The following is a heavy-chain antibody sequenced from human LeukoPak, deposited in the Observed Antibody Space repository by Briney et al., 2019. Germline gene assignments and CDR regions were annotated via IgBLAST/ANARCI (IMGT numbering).Heavy chain of an antibody. CDR1: GGSFGGYY. CDR2: INHSGST. D-gene: IGHD3-22*01. V-gene: IGHV4-34*01. CDR3: ARGRVVDK. Sequence: PSETLSLTCAVYGGSFGGYYWSWIRQPPGKGLEWIGEINHSGSTNYNPSLKSRVTISVDTSKNQFSLKLSSVTAADTAVYYCARGRVVDKWGQGTLVTVSS. J-gene: IGHJ4*02.